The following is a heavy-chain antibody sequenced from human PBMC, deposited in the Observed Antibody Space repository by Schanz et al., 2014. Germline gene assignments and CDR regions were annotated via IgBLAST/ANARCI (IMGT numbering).Heavy chain of an antibody. CDR3: AKSDAFDI. J-gene: IGHJ3*02. Sequence: VQLVESGGGLVQPGGSLRLSCAASGFTFSSYGMHWVRQAPGKGLEWVAFINSDGTKRFYADSVKSRFTISRDNSKNTLYLQMNSLRAEDTAVYYCAKSDAFDIWGQGTLVTVSS. CDR1: GFTFSSYG. CDR2: INSDGTKR. V-gene: IGHV3-30*02.